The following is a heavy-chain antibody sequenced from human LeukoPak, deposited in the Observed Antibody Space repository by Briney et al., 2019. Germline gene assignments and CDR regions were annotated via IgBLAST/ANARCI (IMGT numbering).Heavy chain of an antibody. D-gene: IGHD3-3*01. Sequence: PSETLSLTCTVSGGSISSYYWNWIRQPARKGLEWIGRIYSSGSTNYNPSLKSRVTMSVDTSKNQFSLKLNSVTAADTAVYYCARESAIFGVFIVAFDYWGQGALVTVSS. J-gene: IGHJ4*02. CDR2: IYSSGST. CDR1: GGSISSYY. V-gene: IGHV4-4*07. CDR3: ARESAIFGVFIVAFDY.